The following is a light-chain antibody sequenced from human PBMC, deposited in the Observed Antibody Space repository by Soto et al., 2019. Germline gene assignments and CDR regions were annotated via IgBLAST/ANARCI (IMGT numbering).Light chain of an antibody. CDR3: SSYTISSTQV. Sequence: QSVLTQPASVSGSPGQSITISCTGTSSDVGGYNYVSWYQQHPGKAPKLMIYDVSNRPSGVSNRFSGSKSGNTASLTISGLQAEDEADYYCSSYTISSTQVFGTGTKLTVL. CDR1: SSDVGGYNY. CDR2: DVS. V-gene: IGLV2-14*01. J-gene: IGLJ1*01.